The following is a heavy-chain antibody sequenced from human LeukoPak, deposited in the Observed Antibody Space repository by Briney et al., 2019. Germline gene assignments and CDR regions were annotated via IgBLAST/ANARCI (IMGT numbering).Heavy chain of an antibody. V-gene: IGHV3-23*01. D-gene: IGHD6-13*01. CDR3: ARDLSSSWYMSYYYYGMDV. CDR1: GFTFSSYA. Sequence: PGGPLRLSCAASGFTFSSYAMSWVRQAPGKGLEWVSAICANGGCTYYADSVKGRFTISRDNSQNTLYLQMNSLRAEDTAVYYCARDLSSSWYMSYYYYGMDVWGQGTTVTVSS. CDR2: ICANGGCT. J-gene: IGHJ6*02.